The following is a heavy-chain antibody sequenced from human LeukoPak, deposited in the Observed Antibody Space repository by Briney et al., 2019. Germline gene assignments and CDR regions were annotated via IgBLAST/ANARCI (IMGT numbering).Heavy chain of an antibody. V-gene: IGHV4-39*07. CDR1: GGSISRSSYY. J-gene: IGHJ6*02. Sequence: SETLSLTCTLSGGSISRSSYYWGWIRQPPGKGLEWVGSIYYSGSTYYNPSLKSRVTISVDTSKNQFSLKLSSVTAADTAVYYCARDNRVVGATSYYYGMDVWGQGTTVTVSS. CDR3: ARDNRVVGATSYYYGMDV. CDR2: IYYSGST. D-gene: IGHD1-26*01.